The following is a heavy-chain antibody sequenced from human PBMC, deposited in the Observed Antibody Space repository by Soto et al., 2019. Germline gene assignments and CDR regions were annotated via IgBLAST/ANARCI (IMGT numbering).Heavy chain of an antibody. CDR1: GYSFTSYW. CDR3: ARYGSGSYQRDY. CDR2: IDPSDSYT. D-gene: IGHD3-10*01. Sequence: GESLKISCKGSGYSFTSYWISWVRQMPGKGLEWMGRIDPSDSYTNYSPSFQGHVTISADKSISTAYLQWSSLKASDTAMYYCARYGSGSYQRDYWGQGTLVTSPQ. V-gene: IGHV5-10-1*01. J-gene: IGHJ4*02.